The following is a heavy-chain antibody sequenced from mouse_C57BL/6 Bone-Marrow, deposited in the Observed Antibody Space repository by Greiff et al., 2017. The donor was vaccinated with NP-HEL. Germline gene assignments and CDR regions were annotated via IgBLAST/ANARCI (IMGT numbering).Heavy chain of an antibody. CDR2: ISSGGSYT. D-gene: IGHD1-1*01. J-gene: IGHJ2*01. CDR1: GFTFSSYG. CDR3: ARRGYYGSTRGDYFGY. Sequence: EVMLVESGGDLVKPGGSLKLSCAASGFTFSSYGMSWVRQTPDKRLEWVATISSGGSYTYYPDSVKGRFTISRDNAKNTLYLQMSSLKSEDTAMYYCARRGYYGSTRGDYFGYWGQGATLTVSS. V-gene: IGHV5-6*02.